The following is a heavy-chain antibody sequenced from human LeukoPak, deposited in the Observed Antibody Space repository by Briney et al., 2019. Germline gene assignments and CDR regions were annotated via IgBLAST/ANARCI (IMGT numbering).Heavy chain of an antibody. CDR2: SGTRSGTK. V-gene: IGHV3-21*01. CDR3: LLQMTYGELSDPDF. CDR1: GFTFSSYA. Sequence: GGPLRLSCAASGFTFSSYAMSWVRQAPGKGLEWVSSSGTRSGTKYYADSVMGRFTISRDSAMNSVSLQINSLRAEDTAVYYCLLQMTYGELSDPDFRGQGTLVTVSS. J-gene: IGHJ4*02. D-gene: IGHD3-16*02.